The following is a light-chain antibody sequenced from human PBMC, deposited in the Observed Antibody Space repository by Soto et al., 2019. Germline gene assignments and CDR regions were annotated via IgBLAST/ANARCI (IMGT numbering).Light chain of an antibody. CDR3: QQYNTWPLT. CDR2: GAS. Sequence: EIVMTQSPATLSVSPGERATLSCRASQNISSNLVWYQQKPGQAPRLLIYGASTRATGIPARFSGSGYETEFTLTISSLQSEDFAVYYCQQYNTWPLTFGGGTKVDIK. CDR1: QNISSN. J-gene: IGKJ4*01. V-gene: IGKV3-15*01.